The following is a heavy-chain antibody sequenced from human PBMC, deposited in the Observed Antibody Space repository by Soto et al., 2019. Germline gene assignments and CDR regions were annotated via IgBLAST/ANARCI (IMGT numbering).Heavy chain of an antibody. V-gene: IGHV3-7*03. CDR3: VKDGGYCSSTTCYSPRNHYFDS. Sequence: SCAASGFTFSDYWMSWVRQAPGKGPEWVANIKFDGSEKQYLDSVKGRFSISRDNSRNSLFLQMNSLRAGDTAVYYCVKDGGYCSSTTCYSPRNHYFDSWGQGTLVTVSS. CDR2: IKFDGSEK. D-gene: IGHD2-2*01. J-gene: IGHJ4*02. CDR1: GFTFSDYW.